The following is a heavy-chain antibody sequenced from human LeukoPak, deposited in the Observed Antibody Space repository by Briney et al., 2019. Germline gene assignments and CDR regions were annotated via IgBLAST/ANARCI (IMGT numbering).Heavy chain of an antibody. J-gene: IGHJ3*02. V-gene: IGHV4-4*02. CDR3: ARVSDYDFWSGYLVNDAFDI. CDR1: GGSISSSNW. Sequence: PSETLSLTCAVSGGSISSSNWWSWVRQPPGKGLEWIGEIYHSGSTNYNPSLKSRVTISVDKSKNQSSLKLSSVTAADTAVYYCARVSDYDFWSGYLVNDAFDIWGQGSMVTVSS. CDR2: IYHSGST. D-gene: IGHD3-3*01.